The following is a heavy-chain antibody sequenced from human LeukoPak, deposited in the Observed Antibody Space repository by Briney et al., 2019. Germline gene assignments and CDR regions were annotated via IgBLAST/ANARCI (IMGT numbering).Heavy chain of an antibody. J-gene: IGHJ4*02. D-gene: IGHD6-19*01. CDR1: GYTFTSYG. CDR2: ISAYNGNT. Sequence: GASVKVSCKASGYTFTSYGISWVRQAPGQGLEWMGWISAYNGNTNYAQKLQGRVTMTTDTSTSTAYMELRSLRSDDTAVYYCARDTRERSRKSGIAVAGTEYYFDYWGQGTLVTVSS. CDR3: ARDTRERSRKSGIAVAGTEYYFDY. V-gene: IGHV1-18*01.